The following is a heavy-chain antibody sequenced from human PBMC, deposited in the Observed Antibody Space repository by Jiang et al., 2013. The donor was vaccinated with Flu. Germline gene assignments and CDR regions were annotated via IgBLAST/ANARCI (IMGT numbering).Heavy chain of an antibody. D-gene: IGHD2-15*01. CDR3: ASMSPDCSGGSCYWDAFDI. CDR1: GGSISSYY. Sequence: GLVKPSETLSLTCTVSGGSISSYYWSWIRQPPGKGLEWIGYIYYSGSTNYNPSLKSRVTISVDTSKNQFSLKLSSVTAADTAVYYCASMSPDCSGGSCYWDAFDIWGQGTMVTVSS. CDR2: IYYSGST. J-gene: IGHJ3*02. V-gene: IGHV4-59*01.